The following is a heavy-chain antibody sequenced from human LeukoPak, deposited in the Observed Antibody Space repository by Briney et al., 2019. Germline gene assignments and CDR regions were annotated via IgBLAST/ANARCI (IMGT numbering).Heavy chain of an antibody. J-gene: IGHJ5*02. CDR3: AKSVGMTTVPVGFDP. V-gene: IGHV3-23*01. CDR1: GFTFSNYG. D-gene: IGHD4-17*01. CDR2: IVGSGVTT. Sequence: GGTLRLSCVASGFTFSNYGMNWVRQAPGKGLEWVSGIVGSGVTTYYADSVKGRFTISRDNAKNSLYLQMNSLRAEDTALYYCAKSVGMTTVPVGFDPWGQGTLVTVSS.